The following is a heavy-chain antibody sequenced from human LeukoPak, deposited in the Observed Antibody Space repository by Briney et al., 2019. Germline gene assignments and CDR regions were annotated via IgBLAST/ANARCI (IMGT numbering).Heavy chain of an antibody. J-gene: IGHJ4*02. D-gene: IGHD5-12*01. V-gene: IGHV1-2*02. CDR3: ARLVRRLQRLNIGRDSDYATGYYLDS. CDR1: GYTFTGYY. Sequence: ASVKVSCKASGYTFTGYYMHWVRQAPGQGLEWMGWINPNSGGTNYARKFQGRVTMTRDTSISTAYRELSRLSSVSAADTAVYYCARLVRRLQRLNIGRDSDYATGYYLDSWGQGTLVTVSS. CDR2: INPNSGGT.